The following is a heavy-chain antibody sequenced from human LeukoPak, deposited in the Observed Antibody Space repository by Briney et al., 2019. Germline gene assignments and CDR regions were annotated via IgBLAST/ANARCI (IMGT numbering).Heavy chain of an antibody. Sequence: SETLSLTCTVSGGSISSDYWSWVRQPPGKGLEWIGDIYYSGSTNYNPSLTSRVTISVDTSKNQFSLKLSSVTAADTAVYYCARDAGYSYGSQGWFDPWGQGPLVTVSS. CDR3: ARDAGYSYGSQGWFDP. CDR2: IYYSGST. J-gene: IGHJ5*02. D-gene: IGHD5-18*01. CDR1: GGSISSDY. V-gene: IGHV4-59*01.